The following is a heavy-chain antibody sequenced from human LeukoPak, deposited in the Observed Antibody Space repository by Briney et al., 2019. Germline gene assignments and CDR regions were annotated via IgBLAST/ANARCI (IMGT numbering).Heavy chain of an antibody. CDR1: GFIFSSYS. D-gene: IGHD4-17*01. CDR3: ARGGTYGDVDY. V-gene: IGHV3-48*01. Sequence: GGSLRLSCAASGFIFSSYSMNWVRQAPGKGLEWVSYISSSSSTIYYADSVKGRFTISRDNAKNSLYLQMNSLRAEDTAVYYCARGGTYGDVDYWGQGTLVTVSS. CDR2: ISSSSSTI. J-gene: IGHJ4*02.